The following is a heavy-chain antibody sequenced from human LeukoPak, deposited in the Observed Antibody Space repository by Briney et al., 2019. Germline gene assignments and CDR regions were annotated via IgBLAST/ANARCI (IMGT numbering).Heavy chain of an antibody. D-gene: IGHD3-22*01. V-gene: IGHV3-7*01. CDR3: ARVLRYHYDSSGLDY. Sequence: PGGSLRLSCAASGFTFSSYWMSWVRQAPGKGLEWVANIKQDGSEKYYVDSVKGRFTISRDNAKNSLYLQMNSLRAEDTAVYYCARVLRYHYDSSGLDYWGQGTLVTVSS. CDR2: IKQDGSEK. CDR1: GFTFSSYW. J-gene: IGHJ4*02.